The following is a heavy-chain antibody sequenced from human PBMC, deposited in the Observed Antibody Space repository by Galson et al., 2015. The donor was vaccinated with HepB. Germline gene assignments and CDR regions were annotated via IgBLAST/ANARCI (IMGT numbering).Heavy chain of an antibody. CDR3: AREVRDGYNLLGSYYYYGMDV. J-gene: IGHJ6*02. CDR1: GDSVSSNSAA. Sequence: CAISGDSVSSNSAAWNWIRQSPSRGLEWLGRTYYRSKWYNDYAVSVKSRITINPDTSKNQFSLQLNSVTPEDTAVYYCAREVRDGYNLLGSYYYYGMDVWGQGTTVTVSS. D-gene: IGHD5-24*01. CDR2: TYYRSKWYN. V-gene: IGHV6-1*01.